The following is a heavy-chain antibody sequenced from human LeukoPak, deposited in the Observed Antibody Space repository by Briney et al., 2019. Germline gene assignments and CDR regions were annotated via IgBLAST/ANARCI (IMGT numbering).Heavy chain of an antibody. CDR2: TSYDGSNE. Sequence: GGSLRLSCAGSGFTLSNYIMYWIRQAPGKGLEWAAVTSYDGSNEYYGDSVRGRFSISRDNSKSTVYLQMNSLRPEDTAMYFCARVASSNSPHFEYWGQGTLVAVSS. CDR3: ARVASSNSPHFEY. V-gene: IGHV3-30-3*01. J-gene: IGHJ4*02. CDR1: GFTLSNYI. D-gene: IGHD6-6*01.